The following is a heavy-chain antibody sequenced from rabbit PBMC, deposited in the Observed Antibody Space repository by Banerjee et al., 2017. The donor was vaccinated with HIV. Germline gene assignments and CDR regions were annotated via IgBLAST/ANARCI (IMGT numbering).Heavy chain of an antibody. J-gene: IGHJ6*01. CDR3: AREDTSSSGYYRYYGMDL. D-gene: IGHD1-1*01. V-gene: IGHV1S7*01. Sequence: QLKETGGGLVQPGGSLTLSCKASGFDFSSYYMSWVRQAPGKGLEWIGVIYAGKGSTDFASWVNGRFTSSSDNAQNTVDLKMTSLTAADTATYFCAREDTSSSGYYRYYGMDLWGPGTLVTVS. CDR1: GFDFSSYY. CDR2: IYAGKGST.